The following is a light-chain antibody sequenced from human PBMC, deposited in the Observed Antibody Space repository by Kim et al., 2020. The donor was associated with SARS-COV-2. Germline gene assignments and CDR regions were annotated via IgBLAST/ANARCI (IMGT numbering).Light chain of an antibody. CDR1: TGTVTSGHY. V-gene: IGLV7-46*01. CDR2: DAS. Sequence: QAVVTQEPSLTVPPGGTVTLTCGSSTGTVTSGHYPYWFQQKAGQAPRTLIYDASRKHSWTPARFSGSLLGGKAALTLSGAQPEDEAEYYCSLFYSGAWVFGGGTQLTAL. CDR3: SLFYSGAWV. J-gene: IGLJ2*01.